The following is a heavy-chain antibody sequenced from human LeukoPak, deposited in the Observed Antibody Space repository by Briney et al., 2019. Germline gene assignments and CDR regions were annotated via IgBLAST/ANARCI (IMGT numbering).Heavy chain of an antibody. V-gene: IGHV4-59*01. J-gene: IGHJ4*02. D-gene: IGHD6-13*01. Sequence: PSETLSLTCTVSGGSISSYYWSWIRQPPGKGLEWIGYIYYSRSTNYNPSLKSRVTISVDTSKNQFSLKLSSVTAADTAVYYCARERAAGNPSHFDYWGQGSLVTVSS. CDR3: ARERAAGNPSHFDY. CDR2: IYYSRST. CDR1: GGSISSYY.